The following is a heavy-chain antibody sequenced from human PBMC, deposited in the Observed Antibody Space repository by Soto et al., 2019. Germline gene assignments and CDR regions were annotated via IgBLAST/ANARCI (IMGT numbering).Heavy chain of an antibody. CDR2: VHYSGST. J-gene: IGHJ4*01. CDR3: ARERPYYGFDY. V-gene: IGHV4-59*01. D-gene: IGHD3-22*01. CDR1: SDSISRYY. Sequence: SETLSLTCTDSSDSISRYYWSWIRQPPGKGLEWIGYVHYSGSTSYNPSLKGRVTISLDTSKKQFSLNVTSVTAADAAVYYCARERPYYGFDYWGHGTLVPVSS.